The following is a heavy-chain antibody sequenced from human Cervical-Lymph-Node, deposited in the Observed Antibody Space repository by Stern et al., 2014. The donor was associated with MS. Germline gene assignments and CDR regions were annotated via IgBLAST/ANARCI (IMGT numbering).Heavy chain of an antibody. CDR2: IYHSGTT. D-gene: IGHD4-17*01. J-gene: IGHJ4*02. CDR3: ARLPDYGASLDY. CDR1: GGSISSTSYF. Sequence: QVQLQESGPGLVKPSETLSLTCTVSGGSISSTSYFWGWIRQPPRQGLEWIGSIYHSGTTYYNPSLKSRVSISVDTSKSHFSLKRRSVTAADTAVYFCARLPDYGASLDYWGQGSLVTVSS. V-gene: IGHV4-39*01.